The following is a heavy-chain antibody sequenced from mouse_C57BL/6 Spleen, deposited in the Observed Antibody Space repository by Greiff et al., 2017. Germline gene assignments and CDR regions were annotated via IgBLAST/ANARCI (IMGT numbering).Heavy chain of an antibody. CDR2: ISYDGSN. V-gene: IGHV3-6*01. CDR3: ARVGYSNNYIDY. J-gene: IGHJ2*01. D-gene: IGHD2-5*01. Sequence: EVKLLESGPGLVKPSQSLSLTCSVTGYSITSGYYWNWIRQFPGNNLEWMGYISYDGSNNYNPTLKNTISLTPDTSKNQFFLKLNSVTTEDTATDDCARVGYSNNYIDYWGQGTTLTVSS. CDR1: GYSITSGYY.